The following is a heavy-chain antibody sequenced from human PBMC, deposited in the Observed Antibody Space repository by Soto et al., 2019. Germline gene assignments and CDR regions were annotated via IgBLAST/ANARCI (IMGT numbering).Heavy chain of an antibody. CDR3: ATHEIGHCISASCYKGGYYYGMDV. D-gene: IGHD2-2*02. Sequence: QVQLVQSGAEVKKPGSSVKVSCKASGGTFSSYAISWVRQAAGQGLEWMGGIIAIFGTADYAQKFQGRVTITADESTSTAYMELSSLRSEDTAMYYCATHEIGHCISASCYKGGYYYGMDVWGQGTTVTVSS. CDR1: GGTFSSYA. CDR2: IIAIFGTA. V-gene: IGHV1-69*12. J-gene: IGHJ6*02.